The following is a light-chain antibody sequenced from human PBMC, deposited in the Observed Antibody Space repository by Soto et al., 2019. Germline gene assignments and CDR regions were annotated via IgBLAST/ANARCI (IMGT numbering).Light chain of an antibody. CDR2: DAS. V-gene: IGKV1-5*01. CDR1: ESISGW. J-gene: IGKJ1*01. CDR3: QQYNNYPRT. Sequence: DIEITQSPSTLSASIGDGVTITCRASESISGWLAWYQQQPGKAPKLLIYDASNLESGVPSRFSGSGSGTEFTLAISSLQPDDFATYYCQQYNNYPRTFGQGTKVEI.